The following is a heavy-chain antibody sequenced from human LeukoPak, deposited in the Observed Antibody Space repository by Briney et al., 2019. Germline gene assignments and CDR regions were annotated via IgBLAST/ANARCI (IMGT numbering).Heavy chain of an antibody. Sequence: GGSLRLSCAASGFSFSDYYMSWIRQAPGKGLEWVSYMSNSGSTIYYADSVKGRFTISGDNTKNSLYLQMNSLRAEDTAVYYYASVLWFGGIFFDYWGQGTLVTVSS. J-gene: IGHJ4*02. D-gene: IGHD3-10*01. CDR1: GFSFSDYY. CDR3: ASVLWFGGIFFDY. CDR2: MSNSGSTI. V-gene: IGHV3-11*01.